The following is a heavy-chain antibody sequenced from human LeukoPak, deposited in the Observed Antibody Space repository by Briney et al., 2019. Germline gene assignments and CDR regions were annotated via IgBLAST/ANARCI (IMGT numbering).Heavy chain of an antibody. CDR2: ISGSGGST. V-gene: IGHV3-23*01. CDR1: GFTFSNYS. D-gene: IGHD3-22*01. J-gene: IGHJ4*02. CDR3: AKVYDSSGYYYVD. Sequence: GGSLRLSCAASGFTFSNYSMNWVRQAPGKGLEWVSAISGSGGSTYYADSVKGRFTISRDNSKNTLYLQMNSLRAEDTAVYYCAKVYDSSGYYYVDWGQGTLVTV.